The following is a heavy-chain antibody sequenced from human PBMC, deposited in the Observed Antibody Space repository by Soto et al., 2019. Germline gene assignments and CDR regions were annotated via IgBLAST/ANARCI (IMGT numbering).Heavy chain of an antibody. CDR1: GLTFSSYS. CDR3: AKMVALLWFGELYDY. CDR2: ISGSGGST. J-gene: IGHJ4*02. V-gene: IGHV3-23*01. D-gene: IGHD3-10*01. Sequence: GGSLRLSCGASGLTFSSYSMSWVRQAPGKGLEWVSAISGSGGSTYYADSVKGRFTISRDNSKNTLYLQMNSLRAEDTAVYYCAKMVALLWFGELYDYWGQGTLVTVSS.